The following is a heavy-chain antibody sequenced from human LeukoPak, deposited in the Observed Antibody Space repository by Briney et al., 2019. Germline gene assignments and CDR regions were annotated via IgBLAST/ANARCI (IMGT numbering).Heavy chain of an antibody. V-gene: IGHV4-4*07. D-gene: IGHD2-15*01. CDR1: GDSISGYY. CDR3: ARDLEDFDSPANDY. Sequence: PPETLSLTCTVSGDSISGYYWAWIRQPAGKGLEWIGHIYAPGSSNYSPSFKSRVTMSIDMSNNQFSLRLNSVTAADTAMYYCARDLEDFDSPANDYWGQGTHVIVSP. CDR2: IYAPGSS. J-gene: IGHJ4*02.